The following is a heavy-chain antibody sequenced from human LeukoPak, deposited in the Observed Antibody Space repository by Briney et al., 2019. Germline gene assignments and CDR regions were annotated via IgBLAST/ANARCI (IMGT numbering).Heavy chain of an antibody. CDR2: IYPGDSDT. Sequence: SSSSYYWGWIRQPPGKGLEWMGIIYPGDSDTRYSPSFQGQVTISADKSISTAYLQWSGLKASDTAMYYCARQGGAYWGQGTLVTVSS. CDR1: SSSSYY. V-gene: IGHV5-51*01. D-gene: IGHD3-16*01. CDR3: ARQGGAY. J-gene: IGHJ4*02.